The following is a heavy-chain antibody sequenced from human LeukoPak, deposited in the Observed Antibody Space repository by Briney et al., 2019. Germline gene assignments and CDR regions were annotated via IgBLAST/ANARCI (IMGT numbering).Heavy chain of an antibody. D-gene: IGHD2-2*01. Sequence: GGSLRPSCAASGFPFSSYAMSWVRQAPGKGLEWVSAISGSGGSTYYADSVKGRFTISRDNSKNTLYLQMNSLRAEDTAVYYCAKDLDIVVSWFGPWGQGTLVTVSS. V-gene: IGHV3-23*01. CDR2: ISGSGGST. J-gene: IGHJ5*02. CDR1: GFPFSSYA. CDR3: AKDLDIVVSWFGP.